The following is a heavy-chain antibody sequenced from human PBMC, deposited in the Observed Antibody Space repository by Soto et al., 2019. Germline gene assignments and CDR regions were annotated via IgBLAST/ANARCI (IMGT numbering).Heavy chain of an antibody. CDR3: ARRIAAAGTPYYYYGMDV. V-gene: IGHV1-2*02. Sequence: QVQLVQSGAEVKKPGASVKVSCKASGYTFTGYYMHWVRQAPGQGLEWMGWINPNSGGTNYAQKFQGRVTMTRDTSISTAYMELSRLRSDDTAVYYCARRIAAAGTPYYYYGMDVWGQGTTVTVSS. CDR1: GYTFTGYY. D-gene: IGHD6-13*01. CDR2: INPNSGGT. J-gene: IGHJ6*02.